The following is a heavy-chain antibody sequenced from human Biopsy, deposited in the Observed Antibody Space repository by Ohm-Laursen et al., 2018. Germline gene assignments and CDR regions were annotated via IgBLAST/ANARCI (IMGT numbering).Heavy chain of an antibody. D-gene: IGHD6-19*01. Sequence: ASVKVSCKVSGFSFTGYYIHWVRQAPGQGLEWMGWISPKSGDTNYAHKFQGKITMTRDTSMSTAYMEMSRLRCDDTAVYYCALQAVAQNKNFDYWGQGTLVTVSS. CDR1: GFSFTGYY. CDR2: ISPKSGDT. V-gene: IGHV1-2*02. CDR3: ALQAVAQNKNFDY. J-gene: IGHJ4*02.